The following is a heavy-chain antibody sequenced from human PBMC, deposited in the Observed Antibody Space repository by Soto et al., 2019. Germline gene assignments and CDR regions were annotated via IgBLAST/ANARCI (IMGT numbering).Heavy chain of an antibody. Sequence: PSETLSLTCTVSGGSISPDYWSWIRQPPGKGLEWIGYIYYRGSTNYNPSLKSRVTISVDTSKNQFSLKLSSVTAADTAVYYCARGGYNWNDVTDYWGQGTLVTVSS. CDR1: GGSISPDY. CDR2: IYYRGST. J-gene: IGHJ4*02. CDR3: ARGGYNWNDVTDY. D-gene: IGHD1-20*01. V-gene: IGHV4-59*01.